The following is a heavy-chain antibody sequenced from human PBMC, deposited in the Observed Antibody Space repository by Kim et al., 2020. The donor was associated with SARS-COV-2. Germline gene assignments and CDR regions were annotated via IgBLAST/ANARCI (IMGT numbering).Heavy chain of an antibody. CDR1: GGSISSGGYY. CDR2: IYYSGST. D-gene: IGHD3-22*01. V-gene: IGHV4-31*03. CDR3: ARAPIVVVITHFDY. J-gene: IGHJ4*02. Sequence: SETLSLTCTVSGGSISSGGYYWSWIRQHPGKGLEWIGYIYYSGSTYYNPSLKSRVTISVDTSKNQFSLKLSSVTAADTAVYYWARAPIVVVITHFDYWGQGTLVTVSS.